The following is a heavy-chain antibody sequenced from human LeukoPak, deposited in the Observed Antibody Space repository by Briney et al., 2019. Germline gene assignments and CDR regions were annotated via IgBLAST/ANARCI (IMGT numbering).Heavy chain of an antibody. CDR2: ISWDGGST. J-gene: IGHJ6*04. CDR1: GFTFDDYT. V-gene: IGHV3-43*01. Sequence: GGSLRLSCAASGFTFDDYTMHWVRQAPGKGLEWVSLISWDGGSTYYADSVKGRFTISRDNSKNSLYLQMNSLRTEDTALYYCAIGDTAMAPAYMGDVWGKGTTVTVSS. D-gene: IGHD5-18*01. CDR3: AIGDTAMAPAYMGDV.